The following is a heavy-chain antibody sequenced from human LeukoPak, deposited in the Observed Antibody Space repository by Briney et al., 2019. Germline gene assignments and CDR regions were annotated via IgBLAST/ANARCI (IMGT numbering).Heavy chain of an antibody. CDR2: ISGSGGST. D-gene: IGHD6-19*01. V-gene: IGHV3-23*01. Sequence: GGSLRLSCAASRFTFSSYAMSWVRQAPGKGLEWVSAISGSGGSTYYADSVKGRFTISRDNSKNTLYLQMNSLRAEDTAVYYCAKDELFIAVAGAFDYWGQGTLVTVSS. J-gene: IGHJ4*02. CDR3: AKDELFIAVAGAFDY. CDR1: RFTFSSYA.